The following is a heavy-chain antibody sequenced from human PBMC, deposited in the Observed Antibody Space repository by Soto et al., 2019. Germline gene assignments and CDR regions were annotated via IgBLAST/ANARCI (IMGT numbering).Heavy chain of an antibody. Sequence: QVQVVESGGGLVKPGGSLRLSCAASGFTFSDYYMSWIRQAPGKGLEWVSFISSSSDSTKYADSVKGRFTISRDNAKNSLYLQLNSLRAEDTAVYYCARGGVKGTTSRGQVYNWGQGTLAPVSS. V-gene: IGHV3-11*06. J-gene: IGHJ4*02. D-gene: IGHD1-7*01. CDR3: ARGGVKGTTSRGQVYN. CDR1: GFTFSDYY. CDR2: ISSSSDST.